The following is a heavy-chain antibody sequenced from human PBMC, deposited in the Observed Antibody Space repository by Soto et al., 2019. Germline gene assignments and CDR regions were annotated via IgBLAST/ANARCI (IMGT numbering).Heavy chain of an antibody. CDR3: ATVRADYGSGSYPEFHYYYAYQHY. D-gene: IGHD3-10*01. J-gene: IGHJ4*01. Sequence: GGSLRLSCAASGFTFSNYGMHWVRQAPGKGLEWVAVISYDGSNKYYADSVKGRFTISRDNSKNTLYLQMNSLRAEDTAVYYCATVRADYGSGSYPEFHYYYAYQHYWGQGTLVTVSS. V-gene: IGHV3-30*03. CDR1: GFTFSNYG. CDR2: ISYDGSNK.